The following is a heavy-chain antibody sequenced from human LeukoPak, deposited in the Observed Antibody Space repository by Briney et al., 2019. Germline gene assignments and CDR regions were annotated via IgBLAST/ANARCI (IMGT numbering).Heavy chain of an antibody. D-gene: IGHD3-16*01. CDR2: MNPKTGNT. CDR1: GYTFSSYD. V-gene: IGHV1-8*01. CDR3: GRARGRGGVMIFDY. Sequence: ASVKVSCKASGYTFSSYDINWVRQVPGQGPEWMGWMNPKTGNTGYAPKFEGRVTMCRNTYQRTAYMELSSLRSEDTAVYYCGRARGRGGVMIFDYWGQGTRVTVSS. J-gene: IGHJ4*02.